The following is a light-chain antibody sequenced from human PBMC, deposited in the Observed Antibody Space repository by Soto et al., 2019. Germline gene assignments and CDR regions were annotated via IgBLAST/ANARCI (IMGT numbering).Light chain of an antibody. CDR2: RNI. V-gene: IGLV1-47*01. Sequence: QSVLTQPPSASGTPGRRSSFLCLGTTPTIGSNYVYWYQQLPGAAPKLLIYRNILRPSGVPARFSASKSGTSASLAISGLRSEDEADYYCAAWDDRLSGWVFGGGTQLTVL. J-gene: IGLJ3*02. CDR3: AAWDDRLSGWV. CDR1: TPTIGSNY.